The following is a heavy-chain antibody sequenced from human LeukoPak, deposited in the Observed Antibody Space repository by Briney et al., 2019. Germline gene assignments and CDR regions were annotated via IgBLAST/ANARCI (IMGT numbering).Heavy chain of an antibody. D-gene: IGHD5-24*01. J-gene: IGHJ4*02. CDR3: ARQHGLADY. CDR2: IYPGASDT. Sequence: GESLKISCKGSGYSFSSYWIGWVRQMPGKGLEWMGVIYPGASDTRISPSFQGQVTISADKSISTAYLQWSSLKASDTAIYYCARQHGLADYWGQGTLVTVSS. V-gene: IGHV5-51*01. CDR1: GYSFSSYW.